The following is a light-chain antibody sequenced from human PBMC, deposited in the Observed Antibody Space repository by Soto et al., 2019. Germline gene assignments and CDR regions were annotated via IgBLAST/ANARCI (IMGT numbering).Light chain of an antibody. CDR2: GNT. Sequence: QPVLTQPPSVSGAPGKRVTISCTGSSSNIGAGHDVHWYQQVPGTAPKLLVSGNTNRPSGVPDRFSGSNSGTSASLAITGLQAEDEADYYCQSFDSSLNGWVFGGGTKQTVL. CDR1: SSNIGAGHD. J-gene: IGLJ3*02. CDR3: QSFDSSLNGWV. V-gene: IGLV1-40*01.